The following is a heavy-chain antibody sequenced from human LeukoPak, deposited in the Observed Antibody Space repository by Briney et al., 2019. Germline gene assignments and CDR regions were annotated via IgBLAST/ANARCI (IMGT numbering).Heavy chain of an antibody. CDR3: ASYIAVAGTSVY. Sequence: PSETLSLTCAVYGGSLCGYYWSCIRDPPEKRLEGIGEINHSGSTNYNPSLKSRVTISVDTSKNQFSLKLSSVTAADTAVYYCASYIAVAGTSVYWGQGTLVTVSS. D-gene: IGHD6-19*01. CDR2: INHSGST. J-gene: IGHJ4*02. V-gene: IGHV4-34*01. CDR1: GGSLCGYY.